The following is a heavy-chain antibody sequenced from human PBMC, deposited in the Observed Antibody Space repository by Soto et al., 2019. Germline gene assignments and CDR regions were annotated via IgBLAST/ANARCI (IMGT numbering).Heavy chain of an antibody. Sequence: SETLSLTCTVSGGSISSYYWSWIRQPAGKGLEWIGRIYTSGSTNYNPSLKSRVTMSVDTSKNQFSLKLSSVTAADTAVYYCARHIYDFWSGSNWFDPWGQGTLVTVSS. J-gene: IGHJ5*02. V-gene: IGHV4-4*07. D-gene: IGHD3-3*01. CDR2: IYTSGST. CDR1: GGSISSYY. CDR3: ARHIYDFWSGSNWFDP.